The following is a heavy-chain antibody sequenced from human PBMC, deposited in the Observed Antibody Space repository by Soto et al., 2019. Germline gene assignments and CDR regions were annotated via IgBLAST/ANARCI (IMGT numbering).Heavy chain of an antibody. CDR1: GGTFSSYA. V-gene: IGHV1-69*01. J-gene: IGHJ4*02. Sequence: QVQLVQSGAEVKKPGSSVKVSCKASGGTFSSYAISWVRQAPGQGLEWMGGIIPIFGTANYAQKFQGRVTITADEPTSTAYMELSSLRSEDTAVYYCASFSTAGWLRRDYYFDYWGQGTLVTVSS. D-gene: IGHD5-12*01. CDR3: ASFSTAGWLRRDYYFDY. CDR2: IIPIFGTA.